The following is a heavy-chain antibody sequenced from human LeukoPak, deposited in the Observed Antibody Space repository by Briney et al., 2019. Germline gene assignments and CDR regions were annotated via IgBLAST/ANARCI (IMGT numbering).Heavy chain of an antibody. Sequence: GGSLRLSCAASGFTFSNFDMSWVRQAPGKGLEWVSTISGSGSITYYADSVKGRFTISRDNSKNTLYLQMNSLRVEDTAVYYCVRDRHYIGNREVRFPYWGQGALVTVSS. CDR3: VRDRHYIGNREVRFPY. V-gene: IGHV3-23*01. CDR2: ISGSGSIT. J-gene: IGHJ4*02. CDR1: GFTFSNFD. D-gene: IGHD3-10*01.